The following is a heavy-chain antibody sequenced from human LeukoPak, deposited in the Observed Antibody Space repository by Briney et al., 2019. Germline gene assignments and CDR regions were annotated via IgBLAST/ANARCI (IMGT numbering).Heavy chain of an antibody. D-gene: IGHD4-11*01. CDR1: GFTFSSYS. J-gene: IGHJ4*02. Sequence: PGGSLRLSCATSGFTFSSYSIHWVRQAPGKGLEWVSSISSRSSYIYYADSVKGRFTISRDNAKNSLYLQMNSLRAEDTAVYHCAKQDYSNYWGQGTLVTVSS. CDR2: ISSRSSYI. V-gene: IGHV3-21*01. CDR3: AKQDYSNY.